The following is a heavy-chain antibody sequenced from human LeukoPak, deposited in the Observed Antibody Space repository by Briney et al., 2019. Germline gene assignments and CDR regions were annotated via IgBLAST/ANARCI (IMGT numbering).Heavy chain of an antibody. CDR2: ISYDGSNK. J-gene: IGHJ4*02. V-gene: IGHV3-30*18. Sequence: GGSLRLSCAASGFTFSNYGMHWVRQAPGKGLEWVALISYDGSNKYYADSVKGRFTISRDNSKNTLYLQMNSLRADDTAVYYCAKGRWTLDYWGQETLVTVSS. CDR1: GFTFSNYG. CDR3: AKGRWTLDY. D-gene: IGHD3/OR15-3a*01.